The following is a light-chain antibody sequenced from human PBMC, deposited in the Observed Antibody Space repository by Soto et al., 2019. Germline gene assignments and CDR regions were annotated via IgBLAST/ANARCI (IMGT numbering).Light chain of an antibody. CDR1: SSDVGAYDY. Sequence: QSALTQPASVSGSPGQSITISCTGTSSDVGAYDYVSWYQQHPDKAPKLMIYEVSNRPSGVSDRFSGSKSVNTATLTISGLQAEDEAGYYCSSYTSSSPRVFGTGTKLTVL. J-gene: IGLJ1*01. CDR3: SSYTSSSPRV. V-gene: IGLV2-14*03. CDR2: EVS.